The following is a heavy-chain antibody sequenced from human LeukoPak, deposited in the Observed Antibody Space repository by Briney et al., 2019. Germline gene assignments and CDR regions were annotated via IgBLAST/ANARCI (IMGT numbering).Heavy chain of an antibody. CDR1: GFTFSSYA. Sequence: GGSLRLSCAASGFTFSSYAMSWVRQAPGKGLEWVSAISGGGGSTYYADSVKGRFTISRDNSKNTPYLQMNSLRAEDTAVYYCAKDAPMYYYDSSGYADEGDYWGQGTLVTVSS. CDR3: AKDAPMYYYDSSGYADEGDY. CDR2: ISGGGGST. D-gene: IGHD3-22*01. J-gene: IGHJ4*02. V-gene: IGHV3-23*01.